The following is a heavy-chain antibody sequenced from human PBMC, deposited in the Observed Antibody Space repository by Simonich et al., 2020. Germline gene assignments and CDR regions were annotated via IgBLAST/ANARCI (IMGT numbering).Heavy chain of an antibody. CDR2: IWYDGSNK. CDR3: ARDRYCSGGSCYYFDY. V-gene: IGHV3-33*01. Sequence: QVQLVESGGGVVQPGRSLRLSCAASGCTFSSYGKHWVRQASGKGLERVAVIWYDGSNKYYEDSVKGRFTISRDNSKNTLYLQMNSLRAEDTAVYYCARDRYCSGGSCYYFDYWGQGTLVTVSS. J-gene: IGHJ4*02. CDR1: GCTFSSYG. D-gene: IGHD2-15*01.